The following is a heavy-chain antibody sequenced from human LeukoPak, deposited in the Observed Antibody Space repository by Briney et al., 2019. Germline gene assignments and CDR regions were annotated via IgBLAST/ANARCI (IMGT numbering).Heavy chain of an antibody. D-gene: IGHD3-22*01. CDR1: GGSMSSGGYY. CDR2: IYYSGST. V-gene: IGHV4-31*03. CDR3: ARASDSSGYYFGY. J-gene: IGHJ4*02. Sequence: PSETLSLTCTVSGGSMSSGGYYWSWIRQHPGKGLEWIGYIYYSGSTNYNPSLKSRLTISVDTSKNQFSLKLSSVTAADTAVYYCARASDSSGYYFGYWGQGTLVTVSS.